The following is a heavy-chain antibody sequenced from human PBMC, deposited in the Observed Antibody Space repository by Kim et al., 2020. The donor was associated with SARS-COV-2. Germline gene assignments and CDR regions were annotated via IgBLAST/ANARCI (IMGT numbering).Heavy chain of an antibody. D-gene: IGHD6-13*01. V-gene: IGHV4-31*03. J-gene: IGHJ3*02. CDR1: GGSISSGGYY. CDR2: IYYSGST. Sequence: SETLSLTCTVSGGSISSGGYYWSWIRQHPGKGLEWIGYIYYSGSTYYNPSLKSRVTISVDTSKNQFSLKLSSVTAADTAVYYCASNAGYSSSWYSVGRDAFDIWGQGTMVTVSS. CDR3: ASNAGYSSSWYSVGRDAFDI.